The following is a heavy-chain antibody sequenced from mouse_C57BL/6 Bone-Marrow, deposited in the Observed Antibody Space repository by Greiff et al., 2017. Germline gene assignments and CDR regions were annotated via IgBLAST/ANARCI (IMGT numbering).Heavy chain of an antibody. CDR3: ARQDLYGSRPWFAY. V-gene: IGHV5-6*01. CDR2: ISSGGSYT. Sequence: EVHLVESGGDLVKPGGSLKLSCAASGFTFSSYGMSWVRQTPDKRLEWVATISSGGSYTYYPDSVKGRFTISRDNAKNTLYLQMSSLKSEDTAMYYCARQDLYGSRPWFAYWGQGTLVTVSA. D-gene: IGHD1-1*01. CDR1: GFTFSSYG. J-gene: IGHJ3*01.